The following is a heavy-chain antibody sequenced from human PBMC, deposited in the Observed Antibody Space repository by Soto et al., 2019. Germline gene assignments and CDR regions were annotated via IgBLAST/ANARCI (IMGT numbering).Heavy chain of an antibody. CDR2: ISSSGTTI. V-gene: IGHV3-48*03. CDR1: AFTLSIYE. CDR3: VRFGGAAAGPGDY. Sequence: PGGSLRLSCVPSAFTLSIYEMNWVRQAPGKGLEWVSYISSSGTTIYYTDSVKGRFTIARDNAKKSLYLQMNSLRAEDAAVYYCVRFGGAAAGPGDYWGQGTMVTVSS. D-gene: IGHD6-13*01. J-gene: IGHJ4*02.